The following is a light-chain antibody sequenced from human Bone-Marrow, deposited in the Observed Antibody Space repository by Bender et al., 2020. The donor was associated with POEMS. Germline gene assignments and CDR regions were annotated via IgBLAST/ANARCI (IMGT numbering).Light chain of an antibody. CDR3: SSYTSSTTYV. V-gene: IGLV2-14*01. J-gene: IGLJ1*01. CDR1: SSDVGGYNH. CDR2: EVN. Sequence: QSALTQPASVSGSPGQSITMSCTGTSSDVGGYNHVSWYQQHPGKAPKLMMYEVNNRPSGVSNRFSGSKSGNTASLTISGLQPEDEADYYCSSYTSSTTYVFGSGTKVTVL.